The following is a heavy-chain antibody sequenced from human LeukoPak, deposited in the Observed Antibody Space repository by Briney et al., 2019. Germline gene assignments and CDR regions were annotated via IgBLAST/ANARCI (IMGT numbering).Heavy chain of an antibody. CDR1: GDSISSNIYY. J-gene: IGHJ3*02. D-gene: IGHD3-10*01. Sequence: AETLSLTCTVSGDSISSNIYYWGWIRQPPGKGLEWIGIISYSGSTYYNPSLKSRVIIIIDTPKNHFSLTLSSVTAADTAVYYCARSDGYGLVGIWGQGTMVTVSS. CDR2: ISYSGST. CDR3: ARSDGYGLVGI. V-gene: IGHV4-39*07.